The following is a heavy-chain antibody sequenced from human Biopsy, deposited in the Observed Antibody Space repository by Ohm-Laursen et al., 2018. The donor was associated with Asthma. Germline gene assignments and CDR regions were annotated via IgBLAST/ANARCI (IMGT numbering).Heavy chain of an antibody. CDR2: IIPIFGTS. CDR1: GGTFSRYA. Sequence: SVKVSCNASGGTFSRYAISWVRQAPGQGLEWMGGIIPIFGTSNYAQKFQGRVTFTADESTSSAYMELSSLRSEDTAVLYCAKARCYYFYCDMEVWGQGTTVTVSS. J-gene: IGHJ6*02. V-gene: IGHV1-69*13. CDR3: AKARCYYFYCDMEV. D-gene: IGHD3-3*01.